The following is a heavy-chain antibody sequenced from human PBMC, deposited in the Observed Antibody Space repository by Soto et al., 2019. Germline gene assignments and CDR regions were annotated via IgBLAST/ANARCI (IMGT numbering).Heavy chain of an antibody. CDR2: IYYSGST. Sequence: QVQLQASGPGLVKPSENLSLTCTVSGGSISSYYWSWIRQPPGKGLEWIGYIYYSGSTNYNPTLKSRVTISVDTSKNQFTLELSSVTAADTALYYCARTYGRDFDYWVQGTLVTVSS. J-gene: IGHJ4*02. CDR3: ARTYGRDFDY. V-gene: IGHV4-59*01. D-gene: IGHD3-10*01. CDR1: GGSISSYY.